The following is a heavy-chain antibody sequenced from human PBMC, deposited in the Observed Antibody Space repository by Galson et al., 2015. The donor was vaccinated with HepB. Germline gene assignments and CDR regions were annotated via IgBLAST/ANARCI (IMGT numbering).Heavy chain of an antibody. J-gene: IGHJ4*02. Sequence: SLRLSCAASGFTFSSYTMNWVRQAPGKGLEWISYISTTSDNKFSADSVKGRFIISRENAKNLLYLQMNSLRAEDTAVYYCTRIALSGSYWYFDYWGQGSLVTVSS. CDR3: TRIALSGSYWYFDY. CDR1: GFTFSSYT. V-gene: IGHV3-48*01. D-gene: IGHD1-26*01. CDR2: ISTTSDNK.